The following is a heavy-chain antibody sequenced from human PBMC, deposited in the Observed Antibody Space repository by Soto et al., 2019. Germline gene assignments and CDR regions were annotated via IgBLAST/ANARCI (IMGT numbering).Heavy chain of an antibody. CDR3: ARVSGSYYYGMDV. CDR1: GGSISSSNW. J-gene: IGHJ6*02. D-gene: IGHD1-26*01. Sequence: QVQLQESGPGLVKPSGTLSLTCAVSGGSISSSNWWSWVRQPPGKGLEWIGEIYHSGSTNYNPSLKNRVTISVDKCKNQFSLKLSSVTAADTAVYYCARVSGSYYYGMDVWGQGTTVTVSS. CDR2: IYHSGST. V-gene: IGHV4-4*02.